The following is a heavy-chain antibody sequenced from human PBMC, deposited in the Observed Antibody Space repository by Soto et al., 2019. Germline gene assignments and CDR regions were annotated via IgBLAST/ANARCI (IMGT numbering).Heavy chain of an antibody. CDR1: GYTFTSYG. Sequence: ASVKVSCKASGYTFTSYGISWVRQAPGQGLEWMGWISAYNGNTNYAQKLQGRVTMTTDTSTSTAYMELRSLRSDDTAVYYCARDRVAVAGTVYYYYGMDVWGQGTTVTVS. J-gene: IGHJ6*02. V-gene: IGHV1-18*01. CDR3: ARDRVAVAGTVYYYYGMDV. D-gene: IGHD6-19*01. CDR2: ISAYNGNT.